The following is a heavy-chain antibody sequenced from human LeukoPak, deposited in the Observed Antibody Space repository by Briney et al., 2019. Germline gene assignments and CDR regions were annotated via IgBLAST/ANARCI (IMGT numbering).Heavy chain of an antibody. V-gene: IGHV1-2*02. CDR3: ARDARGGFIDY. J-gene: IGHJ4*02. Sequence: ASVKVSCKASGYTFTGYYMHWVRQAPRQGLEWMGWINPNSGGTNYAQKFQGRVTMTGDTSISTAYMELSRLRSDNTAVYYCARDARGGFIDYWGQGTLVTVSS. CDR1: GYTFTGYY. D-gene: IGHD3-10*01. CDR2: INPNSGGT.